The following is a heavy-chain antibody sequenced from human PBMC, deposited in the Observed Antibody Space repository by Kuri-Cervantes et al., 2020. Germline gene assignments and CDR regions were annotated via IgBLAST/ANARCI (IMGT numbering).Heavy chain of an antibody. CDR3: ARGVASPNWFDP. CDR2: IYYSGST. Sequence: SETLSLTCTVSGGSISSYYWSWIRQPPRKGLEWIGYIYYSGSTNYNPSLKSRVTISVDTSKNQFSLKLSSVTAADTAVYYCARGVASPNWFDPWGQGTLVTVSS. V-gene: IGHV4-59*01. CDR1: GGSISSYY. D-gene: IGHD2-15*01. J-gene: IGHJ5*02.